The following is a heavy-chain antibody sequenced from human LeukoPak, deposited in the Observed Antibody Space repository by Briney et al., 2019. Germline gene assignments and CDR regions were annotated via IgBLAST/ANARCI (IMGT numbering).Heavy chain of an antibody. J-gene: IGHJ4*02. CDR2: INWNGGST. V-gene: IGHV3-20*04. CDR3: ARDPTYDSSGY. Sequence: PGGSLRLSCAASGFTFSSYAMSWVRQAPGKGLEWVSGINWNGGSTGYADSVKGRFTISRDNAKNSLYLQMNSLRAEDTALYYCARDPTYDSSGYWGQGTLVTVSS. CDR1: GFTFSSYA. D-gene: IGHD3-22*01.